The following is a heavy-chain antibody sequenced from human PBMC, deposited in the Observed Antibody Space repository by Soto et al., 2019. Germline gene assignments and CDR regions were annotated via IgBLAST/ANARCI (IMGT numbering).Heavy chain of an antibody. CDR3: AKDIGDSSVYYYVDYFGMDV. CDR1: GFTFDRYA. V-gene: IGHV3-9*01. CDR2: ISWNSGRI. D-gene: IGHD3-22*01. Sequence: GGSLRLSCAASGFTFDRYAMNWVRQAPGKGLEWVSGISWNSGRIGYAVSVKGRFTISRDNAENSLWLQMNSLRTEDTALYYCAKDIGDSSVYYYVDYFGMDVWGQGTTVTVS. J-gene: IGHJ6*02.